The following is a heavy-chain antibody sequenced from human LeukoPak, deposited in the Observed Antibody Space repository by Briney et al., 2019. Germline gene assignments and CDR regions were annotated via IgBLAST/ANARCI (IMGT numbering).Heavy chain of an antibody. J-gene: IGHJ4*02. Sequence: GGSLRLSCAASGFRVSDYYMSWIRQAPGKGLEWVSYISSRSGTIYYADSVRGRFTTSRDIPHNSLYLQMNSLRADDTAVYYCASAIVATDQDPPFDYWGQGTLVTVSS. V-gene: IGHV3-11*01. D-gene: IGHD5-12*01. CDR3: ASAIVATDQDPPFDY. CDR1: GFRVSDYY. CDR2: ISSRSGTI.